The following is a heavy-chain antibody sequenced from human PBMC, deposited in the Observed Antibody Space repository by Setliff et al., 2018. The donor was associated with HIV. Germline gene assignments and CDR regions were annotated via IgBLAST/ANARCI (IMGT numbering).Heavy chain of an antibody. Sequence: SETLSLTCTVSGVSISSGSYYWSWIRQSAGKGLEWIGRIYTSGSTNDNPSLKSRVTMSVDTSKNQFSLRLYSVTAADTAVYYCASFELSTTSSAYWGQGALVTVSS. D-gene: IGHD6-6*01. V-gene: IGHV4-61*02. CDR3: ASFELSTTSSAY. CDR2: IYTSGST. CDR1: GVSISSGSYY. J-gene: IGHJ4*02.